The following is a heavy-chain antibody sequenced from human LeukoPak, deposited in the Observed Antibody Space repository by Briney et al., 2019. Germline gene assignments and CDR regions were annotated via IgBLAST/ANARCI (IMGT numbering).Heavy chain of an antibody. V-gene: IGHV4-4*07. Sequence: SETLSVTCTVSGSSFSSSYWSWIRQPGGKGLEWIGRIYASGSTNYNPSFKSRITMSVDTSKNHFSLNLSSVTAADTAVYYCARDWMDSSSWFRWYFDLWGRGTLVIVSS. D-gene: IGHD6-13*01. CDR3: ARDWMDSSSWFRWYFDL. J-gene: IGHJ2*01. CDR1: GSSFSSSY. CDR2: IYASGST.